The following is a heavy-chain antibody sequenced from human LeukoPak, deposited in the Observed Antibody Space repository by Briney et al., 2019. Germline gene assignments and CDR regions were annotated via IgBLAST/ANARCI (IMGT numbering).Heavy chain of an antibody. CDR2: IRSKAYGGTT. CDR3: TVRYFDWLSLYYYGMDV. V-gene: IGHV3-49*04. J-gene: IGHJ6*04. CDR1: GFTFGDYA. Sequence: GGSLRLYCTASGFTFGDYAMSWVRKAPGKGLEWLGFIRSKAYGGTTEYAASVNGRFTISRDDSKSIAYLQMNSLKTEDTAVYYCTVRYFDWLSLYYYGMDVWGKGTTVTVSS. D-gene: IGHD3-9*01.